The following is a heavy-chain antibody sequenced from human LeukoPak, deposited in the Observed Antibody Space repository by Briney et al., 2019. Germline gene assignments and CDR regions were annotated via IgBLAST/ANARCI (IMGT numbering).Heavy chain of an antibody. CDR3: ARVYYSSSYDYWYFDL. CDR2: KDYSGST. J-gene: IGHJ2*01. D-gene: IGHD6-13*01. CDR1: GGSISSYY. V-gene: IGHV4-59*01. Sequence: PSETLSLTCTVSGGSISSYYWSWIRQPPGKGLEGIGYKDYSGSTNYNSSLKSRVTISVDTSKNQFSLKLSSVTAADTAVYYCARVYYSSSYDYWYFDLWGRGTLVTVSS.